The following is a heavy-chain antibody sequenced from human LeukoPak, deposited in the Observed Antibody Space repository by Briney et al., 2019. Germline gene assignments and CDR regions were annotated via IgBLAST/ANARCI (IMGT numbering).Heavy chain of an antibody. CDR3: ARRYFDS. Sequence: QPGGSLRLSCAASGFTISDYWMSWVRQAPGKGLEWVANIKQDGSEIYYVASVKGRFTISRDNTKNSLYLQMNSLRAEDTAVYYCARRYFDSWGQGTLVTVSS. CDR1: GFTISDYW. J-gene: IGHJ4*02. V-gene: IGHV3-7*01. CDR2: IKQDGSEI.